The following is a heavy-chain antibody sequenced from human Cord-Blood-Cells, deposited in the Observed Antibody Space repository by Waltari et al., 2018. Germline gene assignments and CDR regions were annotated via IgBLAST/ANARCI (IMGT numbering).Heavy chain of an antibody. Sequence: QLQLQESGPGLVKPSETLSITCTVSGGSISSSSYYWGWIRQPPGKGLEWIGSIYYSGSTYYNPSHKSRVTISVDTSKNQFSLKLSSVTAADTAVYYCARHSGIVGATFDYWGQGTLVTVSS. CDR1: GGSISSSSYY. D-gene: IGHD1-26*01. CDR2: IYYSGST. CDR3: ARHSGIVGATFDY. J-gene: IGHJ4*02. V-gene: IGHV4-39*01.